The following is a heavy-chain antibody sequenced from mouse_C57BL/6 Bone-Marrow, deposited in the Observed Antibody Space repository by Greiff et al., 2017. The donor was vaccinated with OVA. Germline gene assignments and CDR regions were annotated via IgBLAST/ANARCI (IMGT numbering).Heavy chain of an antibody. CDR2: ISSGGSYT. D-gene: IGHD1-1*01. V-gene: IGHV5-6*01. CDR1: GFTFSSYG. Sequence: EVKLVESGGDLVKPGGSLKLSCAASGFTFSSYGMSWVRQTPDKRLEWVATISSGGSYTYYPDSVKRRFTISRDNAKNTLYLQMSSLKSEDTAMYYCAREGATTVVATDFDYWGQGTTLTVSS. CDR3: AREGATTVVATDFDY. J-gene: IGHJ2*01.